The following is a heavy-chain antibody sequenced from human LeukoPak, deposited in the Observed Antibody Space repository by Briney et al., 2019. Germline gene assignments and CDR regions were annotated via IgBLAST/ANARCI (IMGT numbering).Heavy chain of an antibody. Sequence: PSETLSLTCTVSGGSISSTIHYWGWIRQPPGKGLEWIGSMYYSVTTYYNPSLQSRVTISGDTSKNQFSLRLTSVTAADTAVYYCVTLDTTMFSFFDPWGQGTLVTVSS. J-gene: IGHJ5*02. D-gene: IGHD5-18*01. CDR3: VTLDTTMFSFFDP. V-gene: IGHV4-39*01. CDR1: GGSISSTIHY. CDR2: MYYSVTT.